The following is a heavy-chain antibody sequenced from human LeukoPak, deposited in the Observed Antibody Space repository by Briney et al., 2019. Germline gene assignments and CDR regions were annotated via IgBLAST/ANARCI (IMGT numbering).Heavy chain of an antibody. J-gene: IGHJ4*02. CDR1: SGSFTGYF. D-gene: IGHD4-23*01. Sequence: SETLSLTCAVYSGSFTGYFWSWIRQPPGKGLEWIGEINHSGSTNYNPSLKSRVTISVDTSKNQFSLKLTSVTAADTAVYYCARSPRWDYWGQGTLVTVSS. CDR3: ARSPRWDY. CDR2: INHSGST. V-gene: IGHV4-34*01.